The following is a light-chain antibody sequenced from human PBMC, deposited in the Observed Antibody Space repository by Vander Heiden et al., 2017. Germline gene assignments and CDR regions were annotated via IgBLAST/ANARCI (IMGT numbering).Light chain of an antibody. CDR1: SSNIGYNS. CDR2: DNN. J-gene: IGLJ3*02. Sequence: QSVLTQPPSVSAAPGQKVTISCSGGSSNIGYNSVSWYQQLPGTAPKFLIYDNNKRPSGSPDRFSGSKSGTSATLDITGLQTGDEAGYYCGAWDSSLSVVLFGGGTKLTVL. CDR3: GAWDSSLSVVL. V-gene: IGLV1-51*01.